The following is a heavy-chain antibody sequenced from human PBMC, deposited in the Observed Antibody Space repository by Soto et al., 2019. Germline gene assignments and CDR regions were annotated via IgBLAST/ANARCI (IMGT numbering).Heavy chain of an antibody. CDR2: TSYDGSNK. D-gene: IGHD3-22*01. V-gene: IGHV3-30-3*01. J-gene: IGHJ4*02. CDR3: AKDPWPTYYYDSSGYWSYFDY. Sequence: RGSLRLSCAASGFTFSSYAMHWVRQAPGKGLERVAVTSYDGSNKYYADSGKGRFTISRDNSKNTLYLQMNSLRAEDTAVYYCAKDPWPTYYYDSSGYWSYFDYWGQGTLVTVSS. CDR1: GFTFSSYA.